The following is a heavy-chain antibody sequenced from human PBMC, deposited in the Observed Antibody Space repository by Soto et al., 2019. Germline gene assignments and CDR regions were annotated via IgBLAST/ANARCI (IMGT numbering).Heavy chain of an antibody. Sequence: SETLSLTCTVSGGSISSGGYYWSWIRQHPGKGLEWIGYIYYSGSTYYNPSLKSRVTISVDTSKNQFSLKLSSVTAADTAVYYCARSPLLWFGDYYYYMDVWGKGTTVTVSS. CDR2: IYYSGST. V-gene: IGHV4-31*03. CDR1: GGSISSGGYY. CDR3: ARSPLLWFGDYYYYMDV. J-gene: IGHJ6*03. D-gene: IGHD3-10*01.